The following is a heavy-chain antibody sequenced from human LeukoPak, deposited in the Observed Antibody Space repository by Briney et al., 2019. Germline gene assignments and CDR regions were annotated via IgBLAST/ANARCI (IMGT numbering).Heavy chain of an antibody. CDR1: GGSISSYY. CDR2: IYYSGST. D-gene: IGHD1-26*01. J-gene: IGHJ4*02. V-gene: IGHV4-59*01. CDR3: ARVVQVVGVLLFDY. Sequence: SETLSLTCTVSGGSISSYYWSWIRQPPGKGLEWIGYIYYSGSTNYNPSLKSRVTISVDTSKNQFSLKLSSVTAADTAVYYCARVVQVVGVLLFDYWGQGTLVTVSS.